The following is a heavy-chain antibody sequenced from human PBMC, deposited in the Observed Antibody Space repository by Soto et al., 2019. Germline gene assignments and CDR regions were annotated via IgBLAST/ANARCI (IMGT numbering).Heavy chain of an antibody. CDR3: ATDERYNWDEGSYYYVDG. V-gene: IGHV1-24*01. CDR2: FDPEDGET. J-gene: IGHJ6*03. D-gene: IGHD1-1*01. CDR1: GYTLTELS. Sequence: QVQLVQSGAEVKKPGASVKVSCKVSGYTLTELSMHWVRQAPGKGLEWMGGFDPEDGETIYAQKFQGRVTMTEDTSTDTADMEQSSLRSEYTAVYYCATDERYNWDEGSYYYVDGCGKGTTVIVS.